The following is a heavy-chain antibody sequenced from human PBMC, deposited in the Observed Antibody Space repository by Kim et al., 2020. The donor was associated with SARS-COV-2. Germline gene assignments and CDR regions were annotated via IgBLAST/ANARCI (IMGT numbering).Heavy chain of an antibody. Sequence: GGSLRLSCAASGFTFSSYGMHWVRQAPGKGLEWVAVIWYDGSNKYYADSVKGRFTISRDNSKNTLYLQMNSLRAEDTAVYYCAKDGSSGSGPFAPWGQGTPVTVSS. CDR2: IWYDGSNK. D-gene: IGHD3-10*01. CDR1: GFTFSSYG. V-gene: IGHV3-33*06. J-gene: IGHJ5*02. CDR3: AKDGSSGSGPFAP.